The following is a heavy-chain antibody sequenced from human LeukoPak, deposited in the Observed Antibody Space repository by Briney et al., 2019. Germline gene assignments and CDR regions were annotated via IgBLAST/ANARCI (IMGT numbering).Heavy chain of an antibody. CDR1: TFTFKNYA. D-gene: IGHD7-27*01. CDR3: AKDAVNWNRGHVDS. J-gene: IGHJ4*02. CDR2: ISDNSDTI. Sequence: GGSLGLSCVASTFTFKNYAMSWVRQAPGKGLEWVSTISDNSDTIYYADSVRGRFTISRDNSKNTLYLQMNSLRVEDTAVYFCAKDAVNWNRGHVDSWGQGTLVTVSS. V-gene: IGHV3-23*01.